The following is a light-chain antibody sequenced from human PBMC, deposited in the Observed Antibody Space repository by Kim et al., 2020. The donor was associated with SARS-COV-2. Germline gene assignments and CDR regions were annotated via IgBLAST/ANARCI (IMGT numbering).Light chain of an antibody. CDR1: QGIRND. J-gene: IGKJ1*01. CDR2: SAS. V-gene: IGKV1-17*01. Sequence: DIQMTQSPSSLSASVGDRVTITCRASQGIRNDLGWFQLKPGKAPKRLIYSASSLQSGVPSRFSGSGSGTEFTLTISSLQPEDVATYYCLHHTNYVWTFGQGTKVDIK. CDR3: LHHTNYVWT.